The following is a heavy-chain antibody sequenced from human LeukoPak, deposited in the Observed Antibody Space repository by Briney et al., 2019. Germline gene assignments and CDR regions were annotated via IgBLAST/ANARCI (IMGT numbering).Heavy chain of an antibody. CDR3: ARGWRNTRTFDY. D-gene: IGHD1-1*01. CDR1: GGSFSGYQ. Sequence: SETLSLTCGVYGGSFSGYQWSWIRQPPEKGLEWIGEINHSGSTNYNPSLKGRVTISIDTPKNQFSLKVNSVTAADTAVYYCARGWRNTRTFDYWGQGALVTVSS. CDR2: INHSGST. J-gene: IGHJ4*02. V-gene: IGHV4-34*01.